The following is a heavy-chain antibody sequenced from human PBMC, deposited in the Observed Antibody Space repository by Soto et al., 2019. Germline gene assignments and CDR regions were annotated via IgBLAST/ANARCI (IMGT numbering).Heavy chain of an antibody. J-gene: IGHJ6*02. CDR1: GYTFTSYY. D-gene: IGHD2-2*01. Sequence: ASVKVSCKASGYTFTSYYMHWVRQAPGQGLEWMGIINPSGGSTSYAQKFQGRVTMTRDTSTSTVYMELSSLRSEDTAVYYCARDLLHRYCSSTSCYYYGMDVWGQGTTVTVSS. V-gene: IGHV1-46*03. CDR3: ARDLLHRYCSSTSCYYYGMDV. CDR2: INPSGGST.